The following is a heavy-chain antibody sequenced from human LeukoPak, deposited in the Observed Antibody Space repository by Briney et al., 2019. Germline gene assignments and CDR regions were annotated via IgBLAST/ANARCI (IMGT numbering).Heavy chain of an antibody. D-gene: IGHD6-19*01. Sequence: ASVKVSCKASGYTFTSYGISWVRQAPGQGLEWMGWITAYNDNTYYAQKLQGRVTMTTDTSTSTAYMELRSLRSDDTAVYYCARDSALAQAVMFDYWAREPWSPSPQ. V-gene: IGHV1-18*01. CDR1: GYTFTSYG. CDR3: ARDSALAQAVMFDY. J-gene: IGHJ4*02. CDR2: ITAYNDNT.